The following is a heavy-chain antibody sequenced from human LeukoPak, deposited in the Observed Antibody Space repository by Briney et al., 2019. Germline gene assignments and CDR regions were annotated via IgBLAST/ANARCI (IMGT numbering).Heavy chain of an antibody. V-gene: IGHV3-21*04. CDR2: ISSSSSHI. J-gene: IGHJ3*02. Sequence: GGSLRLSCAASGLIFSDFWMSWVRQAPGKGLEWVSSISSSSSHIYYADSVKGRFTISRDNSKNTLYLQMNSLRAEDTAVYYCAKDLEGNYYENYDAFDIWGQGTMVAVSS. CDR3: AKDLEGNYYENYDAFDI. CDR1: GLIFSDFW. D-gene: IGHD1-26*01.